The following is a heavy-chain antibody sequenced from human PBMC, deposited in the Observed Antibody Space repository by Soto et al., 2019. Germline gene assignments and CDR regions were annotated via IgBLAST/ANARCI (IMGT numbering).Heavy chain of an antibody. CDR3: ARDPSQDYCYVGSCHYFDY. CDR2: ISSSSTTV. Sequence: EVQLVESGGGLVQPGGSLRVSCAASGFTFSRHSMNWVRHAPGKGLEWVSFISSSSTTVYYADSVKGRFTISRDNAKNSLYLQMNSLRDEDTAVYYCARDPSQDYCYVGSCHYFDYWGQGTLVTVSS. CDR1: GFTFSRHS. V-gene: IGHV3-48*02. J-gene: IGHJ4*02. D-gene: IGHD2-15*01.